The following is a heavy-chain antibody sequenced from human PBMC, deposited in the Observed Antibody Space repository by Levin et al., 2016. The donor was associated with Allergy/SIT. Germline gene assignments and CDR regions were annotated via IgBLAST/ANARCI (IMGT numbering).Heavy chain of an antibody. D-gene: IGHD3-9*01. CDR2: IYWDDDK. CDR3: AHSRRLDYDVLTTYYKYAFDI. J-gene: IGHJ3*02. CDR1: GFSLSATGVG. V-gene: IGHV2-5*02. Sequence: SGPTLVKPTQTLTLTCTFSGFSLSATGVGVGWIRQPPGKALEWLALIYWDDDKRYSPFLKSRLTITKDTSINQVVLTMTNMDPVDTATYYCAHSRRLDYDVLTTYYKYAFDIWGQGTMVTVSS.